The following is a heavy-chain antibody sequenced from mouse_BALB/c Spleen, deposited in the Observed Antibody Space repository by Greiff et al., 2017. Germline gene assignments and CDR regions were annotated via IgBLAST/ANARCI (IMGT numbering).Heavy chain of an antibody. J-gene: IGHJ2*01. CDR2: INPGSGGT. Sequence: QVQLKESGAELVRPGTSVKVSCKASGYAFTNYLIEWVKQRPGQGLEWIGVINPGSGGTNYNEKFKGKATLTADKSSSTAYMQLSSLTSDDSAVYFCARYYYGSSYSFDYWGQGTTLTVSS. CDR1: GYAFTNYL. CDR3: ARYYYGSSYSFDY. V-gene: IGHV1-54*03. D-gene: IGHD1-1*01.